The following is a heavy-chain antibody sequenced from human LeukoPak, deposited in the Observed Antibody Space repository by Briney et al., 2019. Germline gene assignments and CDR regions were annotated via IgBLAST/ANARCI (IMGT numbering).Heavy chain of an antibody. Sequence: ASVKVSCKASGYTFTSYDFNWVRQATGQRPEWMGWMSPNSGDTGYAQKFQDRVTMTRNTSISTAYMELSSLRSEDTAVYYCARSRAIGSGWPGNYWGQGTLVTVSS. D-gene: IGHD6-19*01. V-gene: IGHV1-8*01. CDR3: ARSRAIGSGWPGNY. CDR1: GYTFTSYD. J-gene: IGHJ4*02. CDR2: MSPNSGDT.